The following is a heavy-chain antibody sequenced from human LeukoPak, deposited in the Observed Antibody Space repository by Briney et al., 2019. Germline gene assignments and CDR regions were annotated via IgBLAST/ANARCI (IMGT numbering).Heavy chain of an antibody. CDR1: GYTFTSNG. CDR2: ISVGNGNT. Sequence: GASVKVSCKASGYTFTSNGIHWVRQAPGQGLEWMGWISVGNGNTKYSQKFQGRVTITRDTSANTVYMDLSSLQSEDTAVYYCARDASDTYGHYFDYWGQGTLVTVSS. J-gene: IGHJ4*02. D-gene: IGHD2/OR15-2a*01. CDR3: ARDASDTYGHYFDY. V-gene: IGHV1-3*01.